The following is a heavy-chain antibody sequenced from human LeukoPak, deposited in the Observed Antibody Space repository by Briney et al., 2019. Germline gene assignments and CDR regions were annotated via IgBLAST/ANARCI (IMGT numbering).Heavy chain of an antibody. CDR2: IKSKTDGGTT. Sequence: PGGSLRLSCAASGFTFSNAWMSWVRQAPGKGLEWVGRIKSKTDGGTTEYGAPVKGRFTISRDDSKNTLYVQMNSLKTEGTAVYYCTTEGSSAWYDYWGQGTLVTVSS. CDR1: GFTFSNAW. J-gene: IGHJ4*02. CDR3: TTEGSSAWYDY. D-gene: IGHD6-19*01. V-gene: IGHV3-15*01.